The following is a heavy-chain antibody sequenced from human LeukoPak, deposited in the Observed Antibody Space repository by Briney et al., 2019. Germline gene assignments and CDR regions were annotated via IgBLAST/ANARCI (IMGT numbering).Heavy chain of an antibody. V-gene: IGHV1-2*02. CDR3: ARGAVAEQSEYFQY. Sequence: ASVKVSCKASGYSFTDYYMRWVRQAPGQGLEWMGWINPNGRGTNYAQKFQGRVTMTRDTSISTAYMEVSRLRSDDTAVYYCARGAVAEQSEYFQYWGQGTLVTVSS. CDR2: INPNGRGT. J-gene: IGHJ1*01. CDR1: GYSFTDYY. D-gene: IGHD6-19*01.